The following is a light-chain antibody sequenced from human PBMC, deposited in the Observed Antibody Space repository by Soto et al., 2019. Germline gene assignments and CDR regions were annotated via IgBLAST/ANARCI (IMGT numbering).Light chain of an antibody. CDR2: GAS. J-gene: IGKJ5*01. CDR1: QSISIY. V-gene: IGKV1-39*01. Sequence: DIQMTQTPSSLSASVEDRVIITCRASQSISIYLNWYQLKPGKAPNLLMYGASYLKSGVPTRFSGSGSGTDFTLTISSLQPEDFAIYYCQQTYTTPEITFGQGTRLEIK. CDR3: QQTYTTPEIT.